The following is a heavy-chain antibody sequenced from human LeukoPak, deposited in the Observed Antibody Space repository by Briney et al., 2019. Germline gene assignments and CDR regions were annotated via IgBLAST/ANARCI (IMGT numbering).Heavy chain of an antibody. V-gene: IGHV1-69*06. CDR2: IIPIFGTA. J-gene: IGHJ6*04. D-gene: IGHD2-2*01. Sequence: SVKVSCTASGGTFSSYAISWVRQAPGQGLEWMGGIIPIFGTANYAQKFQGRVTITADKSTSTAYMELSSLRSEDTAVYYCAGGDIVVVPAAIPYYYYGMDVWGKGTTVTVSS. CDR1: GGTFSSYA. CDR3: AGGDIVVVPAAIPYYYYGMDV.